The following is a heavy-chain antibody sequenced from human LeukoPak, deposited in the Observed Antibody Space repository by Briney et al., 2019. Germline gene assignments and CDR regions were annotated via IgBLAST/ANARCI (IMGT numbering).Heavy chain of an antibody. CDR2: IRHDGSNK. J-gene: IGHJ4*02. CDR1: GFTFSSYG. D-gene: IGHD2-2*01. CDR3: AKGYCSSTTCSVDY. Sequence: SGGSLRLSCPASGFTFSSYGMHWVRQAPGKGLEWVAFIRHDGSNKYYADSVKGRFTISRDNSKNTLYLQMNSPRAEDTAVYYCAKGYCSSTTCSVDYWGQGTLVTVSS. V-gene: IGHV3-30*02.